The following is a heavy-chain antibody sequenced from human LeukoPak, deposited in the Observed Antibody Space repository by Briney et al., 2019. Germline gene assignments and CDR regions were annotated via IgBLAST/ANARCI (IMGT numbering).Heavy chain of an antibody. D-gene: IGHD3-10*01. CDR1: GFTFSSYG. CDR3: ARSMVRGPLPYYGMDV. V-gene: IGHV3-30*02. Sequence: GGSLRLSCAASGFTFSSYGMHWVRQAPGKGLEWVAFIRYDGSNKYYADAVKGRFTLSRDNSKNTLYLQMNSLRAEDTAVYYCARSMVRGPLPYYGMDVWGQGTTVTVSS. J-gene: IGHJ6*02. CDR2: IRYDGSNK.